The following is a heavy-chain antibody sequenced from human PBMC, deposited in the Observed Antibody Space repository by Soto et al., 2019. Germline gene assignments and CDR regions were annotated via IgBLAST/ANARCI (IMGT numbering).Heavy chain of an antibody. CDR3: ARSTVTTWYFDY. D-gene: IGHD4-4*01. J-gene: IGHJ4*02. V-gene: IGHV4-30-4*01. Sequence: TLSLTCTVSGGSISSGDYYWSWIRQPPGKGLEWIGYIYYSGSTYYNPSLKSRVTISVDTSKNRFSLKLSSVTAADTAVYYCARSTVTTWYFDYWGQGTLVTVSS. CDR2: IYYSGST. CDR1: GGSISSGDYY.